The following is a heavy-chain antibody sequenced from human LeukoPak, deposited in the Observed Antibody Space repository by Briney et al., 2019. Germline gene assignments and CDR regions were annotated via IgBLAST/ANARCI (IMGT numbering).Heavy chain of an antibody. J-gene: IGHJ4*02. CDR2: ISSSSSYI. CDR1: GFTFSSYA. Sequence: PGGSLRLSCAASGFTFSSYAMSWVRQAPGKGLEWVSSISSSSSYIYYADSVKGRFTISRDNAKNSLYLQMNSLRAEDTAVYYCASGNPRHDYVWGSYRQHSDYWGQGTLVTVSS. V-gene: IGHV3-21*01. D-gene: IGHD3-16*02. CDR3: ASGNPRHDYVWGSYRQHSDY.